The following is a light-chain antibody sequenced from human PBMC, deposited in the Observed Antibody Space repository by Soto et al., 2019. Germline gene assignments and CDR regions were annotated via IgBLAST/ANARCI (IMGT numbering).Light chain of an antibody. V-gene: IGLV2-11*01. CDR3: CSYGGYYNYV. Sequence: SALTQPRSVSGSPGQSVTVSCTGSSSNIGIYDFVSWFQQHPGEVPKLIIYDVTKRASGVPDRFSGHKSGNTAFLTISGLQSDDEADYFCCSYGGYYNYVFGTGTKVTVL. CDR2: DVT. J-gene: IGLJ1*01. CDR1: SSNIGIYDF.